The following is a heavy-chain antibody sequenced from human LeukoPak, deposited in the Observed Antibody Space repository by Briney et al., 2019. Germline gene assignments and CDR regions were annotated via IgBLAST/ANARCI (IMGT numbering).Heavy chain of an antibody. V-gene: IGHV3-74*01. J-gene: IGHJ4*02. CDR1: GFTFSSYW. Sequence: PGGSLRLSCAASGFTFSSYWMHWVRHAPGKGLVWVSRSNSDGSSTNYADSVKGRFTTSRDNAKNTLYLQMNSLRAEDTAVYYCARGGDYPFDYWGQGTLVTVSS. CDR3: ARGGDYPFDY. CDR2: SNSDGSST. D-gene: IGHD4-17*01.